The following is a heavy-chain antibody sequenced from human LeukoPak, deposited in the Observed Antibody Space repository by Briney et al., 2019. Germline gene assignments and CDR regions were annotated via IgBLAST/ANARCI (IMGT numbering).Heavy chain of an antibody. CDR2: INPNSGGT. V-gene: IGHV1-2*06. CDR1: GGTFSSYA. D-gene: IGHD6-19*01. CDR3: ARDRLAVRGNNWFDP. Sequence: ASVKVSCKASGGTFSSYAISWVRQAPGQGLEWMGRINPNSGGTNYAQKFQGRVTMTRDTSISTAYMELSRLRSDDTAVYYCARDRLAVRGNNWFDPWGQGTLVTVSS. J-gene: IGHJ5*02.